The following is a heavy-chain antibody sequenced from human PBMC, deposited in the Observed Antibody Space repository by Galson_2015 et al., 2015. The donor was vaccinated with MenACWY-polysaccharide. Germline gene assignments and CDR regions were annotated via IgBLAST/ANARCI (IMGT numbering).Heavy chain of an antibody. Sequence: SLRPACAASGSRFSHSGMHWARQAPGKGLEWVAVIQYDGSKIVYADSVKGRFTISRGNSKDTLFLEMNSLGAEDTAVYYCAREGSRIVFHAFDTWGQGIMVTVSS. CDR3: AREGSRIVFHAFDT. J-gene: IGHJ3*02. D-gene: IGHD2-15*01. V-gene: IGHV3-33*01. CDR2: IQYDGSKI. CDR1: GSRFSHSG.